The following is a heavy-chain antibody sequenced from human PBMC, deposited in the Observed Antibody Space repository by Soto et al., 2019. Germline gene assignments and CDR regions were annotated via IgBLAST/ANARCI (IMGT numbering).Heavy chain of an antibody. Sequence: ASVKVSCKASGYTFTSYGISWVRQAPGQGLEWMGWISAYNGNTNYAQKLQGRVTMTTDTSTSTAYMELRSLRSDDTAVYYCARANYCSSTSCYVRQGSDLYYFDYWGRGTLVTVSS. CDR2: ISAYNGNT. D-gene: IGHD2-2*01. J-gene: IGHJ4*01. V-gene: IGHV1-18*01. CDR1: GYTFTSYG. CDR3: ARANYCSSTSCYVRQGSDLYYFDY.